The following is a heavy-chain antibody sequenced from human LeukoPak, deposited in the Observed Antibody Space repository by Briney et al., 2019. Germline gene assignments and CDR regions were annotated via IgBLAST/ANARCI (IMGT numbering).Heavy chain of an antibody. Sequence: GGSLRLSCAASGFTFSSYAMSWVRQAPGKGLEWVSAISGSGGSTYYADSVKSRFTISRDNSKNTLYLQMNSLRDEDTAVYYCAIMHGYYDGSGYWVQWGQGTLVTVSS. D-gene: IGHD3-22*01. V-gene: IGHV3-23*01. CDR3: AIMHGYYDGSGYWVQ. CDR1: GFTFSSYA. J-gene: IGHJ1*01. CDR2: ISGSGGST.